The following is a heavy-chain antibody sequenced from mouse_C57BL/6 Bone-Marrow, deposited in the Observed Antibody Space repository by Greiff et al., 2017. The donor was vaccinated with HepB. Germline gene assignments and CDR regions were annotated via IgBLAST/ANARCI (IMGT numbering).Heavy chain of an antibody. D-gene: IGHD2-3*01. CDR2: IRSKSNNYAT. J-gene: IGHJ4*01. CDR3: VRHLEGYYPYAMDY. Sequence: EVQLQESGGGLVQPKGSLKLSCAASGFSFNTYAMNWVRQAPGKGLEWVARIRSKSNNYATYYADSVKDRFTISRDDSESMLYLQMNNLKTEDTAMYYCVRHLEGYYPYAMDYWGQGTSVTVSS. CDR1: GFSFNTYA. V-gene: IGHV10-1*01.